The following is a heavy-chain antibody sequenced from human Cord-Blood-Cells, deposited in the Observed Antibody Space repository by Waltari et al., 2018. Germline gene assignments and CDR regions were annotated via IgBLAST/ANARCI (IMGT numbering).Heavy chain of an antibody. Sequence: VQLVQSGAEVKKPGASVKVYCQASGYTFTSSDLTWVRQATGQGLEWMGWMNPNSGNTGYAQKFQGRVTITRNTSISTAYMELSSLRSEDTAVYYCARDLTGFDYWGQGTLVTVSS. CDR1: GYTFTSSD. J-gene: IGHJ4*02. D-gene: IGHD7-27*01. CDR3: ARDLTGFDY. V-gene: IGHV1-8*03. CDR2: MNPNSGNT.